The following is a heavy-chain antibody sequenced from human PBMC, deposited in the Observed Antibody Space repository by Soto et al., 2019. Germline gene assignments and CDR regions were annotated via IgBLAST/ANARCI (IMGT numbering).Heavy chain of an antibody. CDR3: ASWYYDYVCGSAPFDY. CDR2: IYYSGST. D-gene: IGHD3-16*01. CDR1: GDSISSGGYF. J-gene: IGHJ4*02. V-gene: IGHV4-31*03. Sequence: SETLSLTCTVSGDSISSGGYFWSWIRQHPGKGLEWIGYIYYSGSTYYNPSLKSRVTISVDTSKNQFSLKLSSVTAADTAVYYCASWYYDYVCGSAPFDYWGQGTLVTVSS.